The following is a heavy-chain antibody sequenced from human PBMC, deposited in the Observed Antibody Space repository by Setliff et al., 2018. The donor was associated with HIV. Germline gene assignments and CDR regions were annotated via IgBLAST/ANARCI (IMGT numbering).Heavy chain of an antibody. CDR1: GFTFSSYW. Sequence: PGGSLRLSCAASGFTFSSYWMTWVRQAPGKGLQWVANIRRDEGEKYYVDSAKGRFTIYRDNSKNTLYLQLNSLRPEDTAVYYCASARIPTGGTSTSFDYWGQGTLVTVSS. J-gene: IGHJ4*02. V-gene: IGHV3-7*01. D-gene: IGHD1-1*01. CDR3: ASARIPTGGTSTSFDY. CDR2: IRRDEGEK.